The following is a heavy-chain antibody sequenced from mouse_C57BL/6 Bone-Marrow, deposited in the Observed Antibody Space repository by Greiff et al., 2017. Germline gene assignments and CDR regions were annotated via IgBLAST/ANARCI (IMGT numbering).Heavy chain of an antibody. CDR3: ARGKILRFFDY. CDR2: IDPSDSYT. J-gene: IGHJ2*01. V-gene: IGHV1-69*01. Sequence: QVQLQQPGAELVMPGASVKLSCKASGYTFTSYWMHWVKQRPGQGLEWIGEIDPSDSYTNYNQKFKGKSTLTVDKSSSTAYMQLSSLTSEDSAVYYCARGKILRFFDYWGQGTTLTVSS. CDR1: GYTFTSYW.